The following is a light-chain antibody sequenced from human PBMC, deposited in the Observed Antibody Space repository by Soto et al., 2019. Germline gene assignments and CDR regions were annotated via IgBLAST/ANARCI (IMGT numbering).Light chain of an antibody. V-gene: IGKV3-15*01. CDR2: GAS. CDR3: QQYKDWPTT. J-gene: IGKJ1*01. Sequence: EIVITQSPATLSVSPGQRASLSCRASQRVSTTVAWYHQKPGQAPRLLVYGASTRATGIPARFSGSGAGTDFTLTITSLQSEDFGVYFCQQYKDWPTTFGQGTKVDIK. CDR1: QRVSTT.